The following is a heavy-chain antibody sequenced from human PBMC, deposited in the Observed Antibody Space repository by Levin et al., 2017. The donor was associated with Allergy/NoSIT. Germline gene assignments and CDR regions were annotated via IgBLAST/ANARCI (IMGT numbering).Heavy chain of an antibody. Sequence: SETLSLTCAVYGGSFSGYYWSWIRQPPGKGLEWIGEINHSGSTNYNPSLKSRVTISVDTSKNQFSLKLSSVTAADTAVYYCARAGGYSSSWYSPTYRESIWRGHGYYYYYMDGWGKGTTVTVSS. V-gene: IGHV4-34*01. CDR1: GGSFSGYY. CDR3: ARAGGYSSSWYSPTYRESIWRGHGYYYYYMDG. D-gene: IGHD6-13*01. J-gene: IGHJ6*03. CDR2: INHSGST.